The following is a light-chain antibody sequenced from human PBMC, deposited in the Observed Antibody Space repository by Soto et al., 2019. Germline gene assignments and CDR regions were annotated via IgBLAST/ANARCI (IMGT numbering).Light chain of an antibody. V-gene: IGKV3D-20*01. CDR1: QSVSSSY. J-gene: IGKJ2*01. Sequence: EIVLTQSPATLSLSPGERATLSCGASQSVSSSYLSCYHQTPGLAPRLLISDASSRATGIPDRFSGSGSGTAFTLTISRRQQADFAVYYCQQYGSSPYTFGQGTKLEIK. CDR3: QQYGSSPYT. CDR2: DAS.